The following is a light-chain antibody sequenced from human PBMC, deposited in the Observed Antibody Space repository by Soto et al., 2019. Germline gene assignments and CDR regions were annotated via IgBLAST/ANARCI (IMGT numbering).Light chain of an antibody. CDR3: SSYGGYNNVV. V-gene: IGLV2-14*01. CDR2: EVI. J-gene: IGLJ1*01. Sequence: QSALTQPASVSGSPGQSITISCTGTTSDVGGYNYVSWYQQHPGKAPKLMIYEVINRPSGVSNRFSGSKSGNTASLTISGLQAEDEADYYCSSYGGYNNVVFGTGTKVTVL. CDR1: TSDVGGYNY.